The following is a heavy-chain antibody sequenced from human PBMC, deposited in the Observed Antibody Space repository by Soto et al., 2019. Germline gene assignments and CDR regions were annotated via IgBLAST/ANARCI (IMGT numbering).Heavy chain of an antibody. CDR2: ISSSSSTI. D-gene: IGHD4-17*01. CDR1: GFTFSSYS. V-gene: IGHV3-48*01. Sequence: EVQLVESGGGLVQPGGSLRLSCAASGFTFSSYSMNWVRQAPGKGLEWVSYISSSSSTIYYADSVKGRFTISRDNAKNSLSLQMNSLRAEDTAVYYCAGEADYLNWFDPWGQGTLVTVSS. J-gene: IGHJ5*02. CDR3: AGEADYLNWFDP.